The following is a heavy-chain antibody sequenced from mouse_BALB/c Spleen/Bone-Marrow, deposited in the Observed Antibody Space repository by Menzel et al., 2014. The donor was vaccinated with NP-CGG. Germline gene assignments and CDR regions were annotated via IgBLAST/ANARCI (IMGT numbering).Heavy chain of an antibody. CDR3: ARDVPLYDVGYFDY. CDR1: GFTFSSFG. D-gene: IGHD2-14*01. J-gene: IGHJ2*01. Sequence: EVKLMVSGGGLVQPGGSLKLSCAASGFTFSSFGIHWVRQAPEKGLEWVAYISSGSSTIYYADTVKGRFTITRDNPKNPLFLQMTSLRSEDTAMYYCARDVPLYDVGYFDYWGQGTTLTVSS. CDR2: ISSGSSTI. V-gene: IGHV5-17*02.